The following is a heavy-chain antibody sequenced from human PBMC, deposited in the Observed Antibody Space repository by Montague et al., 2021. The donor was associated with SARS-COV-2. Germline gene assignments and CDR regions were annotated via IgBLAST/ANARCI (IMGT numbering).Heavy chain of an antibody. D-gene: IGHD2-21*02. J-gene: IGHJ2*01. Sequence: TLSLTCTVSGGSISSGGYYWSWIRQHPGKGLEWIGYIYYSGSTYYXPSLKSRVTISVDTSKNQFSLKLSSVTAADTAVYYCARVHIVVVTAMRYFDPWGRGTLVTVSS. CDR2: IYYSGST. V-gene: IGHV4-31*03. CDR1: GGSISSGGYY. CDR3: ARVHIVVVTAMRYFDP.